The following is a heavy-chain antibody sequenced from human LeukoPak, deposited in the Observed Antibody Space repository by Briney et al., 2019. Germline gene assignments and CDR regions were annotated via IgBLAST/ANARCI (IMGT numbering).Heavy chain of an antibody. D-gene: IGHD3-3*01. Sequence: PGGSLRLSCAASGFTFTIFGLNWVRQAPGKGPEWVSYIDARSGITYYADSVQGRFTISRDNAKESVFLQMNSLRADDTAVYYCARAGVEWLFLSYYYYMDVWGKGTTVTVSS. J-gene: IGHJ6*03. CDR2: IDARSGIT. CDR1: GFTFTIFG. CDR3: ARAGVEWLFLSYYYYMDV. V-gene: IGHV3-48*01.